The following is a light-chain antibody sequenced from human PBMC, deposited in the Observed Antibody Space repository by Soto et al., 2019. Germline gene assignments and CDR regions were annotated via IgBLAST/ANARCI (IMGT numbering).Light chain of an antibody. Sequence: DIVMTQSPDSVAVSLGERATINCKSSQSVLLSSNNKNYLAWYQQKPGQPPKLLFYWASTRESGVPDRFSGSGSGTDFTLTISSLQADDVAVYSCQQYYTTPLTFGGGTKVEIK. CDR1: QSVLLSSNNKNY. V-gene: IGKV4-1*01. J-gene: IGKJ4*01. CDR2: WAS. CDR3: QQYYTTPLT.